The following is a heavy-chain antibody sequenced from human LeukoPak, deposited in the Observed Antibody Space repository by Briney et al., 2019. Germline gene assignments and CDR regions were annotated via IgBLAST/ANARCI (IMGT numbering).Heavy chain of an antibody. CDR2: IYHSGST. CDR1: GYSISSGYY. D-gene: IGHD3-10*01. Sequence: PSETLSLTCAVSGYSISSGYYWGWIRPPPGKGLEWIGNIYHSGSTYYNPSLRRRVTISVDTSKNQFSLKLSSVTAADTAVYYCARALSYYYGSGSYYHDYWGQGTLVTVSS. CDR3: ARALSYYYGSGSYYHDY. V-gene: IGHV4-38-2*01. J-gene: IGHJ4*02.